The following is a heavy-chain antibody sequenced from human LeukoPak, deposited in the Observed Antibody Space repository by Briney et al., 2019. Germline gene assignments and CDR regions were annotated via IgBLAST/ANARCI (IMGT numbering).Heavy chain of an antibody. J-gene: IGHJ4*02. Sequence: GGSLRLSCAASGFTVSGNYLSWVRQAPGKGLEWVSIIYSGDTTYYADSVKGRFTISRDNSKNTLYLQMNSLRAEDTAVYYCAGQGYDFWSGYYTSDYWGQGALVTVSS. CDR1: GFTVSGNY. CDR2: IYSGDTT. D-gene: IGHD3-3*01. V-gene: IGHV3-66*04. CDR3: AGQGYDFWSGYYTSDY.